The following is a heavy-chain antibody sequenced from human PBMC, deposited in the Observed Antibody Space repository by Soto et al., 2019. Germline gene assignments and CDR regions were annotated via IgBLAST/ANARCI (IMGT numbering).Heavy chain of an antibody. J-gene: IGHJ1*01. D-gene: IGHD6-13*01. CDR1: GFTFSSYW. V-gene: IGHV3-7*01. CDR2: IKQDGTAK. Sequence: GGSLRLSCAASGFTFSSYWMTWVRQAPGKGLEWVANIKQDGTAKYYLDSVKGRFTISRDNAKNSLYLQMNSLRAEDTAVYYCAGPSLAGGNVYFQHWGQGTLVTVSS. CDR3: AGPSLAGGNVYFQH.